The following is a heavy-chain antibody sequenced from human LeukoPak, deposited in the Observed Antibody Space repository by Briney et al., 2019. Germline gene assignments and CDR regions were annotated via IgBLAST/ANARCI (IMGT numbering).Heavy chain of an antibody. Sequence: PGGSLRLSCAASGFTFSSYAMHWVRQAPGKGLEWVAVISYDGSNKYYADSVKGRFTISRDNSKNTLYLQMNSLRAEDTAVYYCARDKDGALDYWGQGTLVTVSS. V-gene: IGHV3-30-3*01. D-gene: IGHD3-10*01. CDR1: GFTFSSYA. CDR3: ARDKDGALDY. CDR2: ISYDGSNK. J-gene: IGHJ4*02.